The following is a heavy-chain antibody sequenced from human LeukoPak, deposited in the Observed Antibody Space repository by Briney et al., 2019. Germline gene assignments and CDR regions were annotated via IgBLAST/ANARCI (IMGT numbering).Heavy chain of an antibody. CDR3: ANCGYSYGCHY. V-gene: IGHV4-59*01. CDR1: GGSISSYY. J-gene: IGHJ4*02. D-gene: IGHD5-18*01. CDR2: IYYSGST. Sequence: SETLSLTCTVSGGSISSYYWSWIRQPPGKGLEWIGYIYYSGSTNYSPSLKSRVTISVDTSKNQFSLKLSSVTAADTAVYYCANCGYSYGCHYWGQGTLVTVSS.